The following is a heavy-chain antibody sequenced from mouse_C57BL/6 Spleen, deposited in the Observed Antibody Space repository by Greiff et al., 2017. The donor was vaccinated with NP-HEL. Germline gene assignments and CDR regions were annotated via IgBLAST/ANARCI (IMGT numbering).Heavy chain of an antibody. Sequence: EVKLMESGGGLVKPGGSLKLSCAASGFTFSDYGMHWVRQAPEKGLEWVAYISSGSSTIYYADTVKGRFTISRDNATHTLFLQMDSLRSEDTAIYYCARKGLRRTYYFDYWGQGTTLTVSS. CDR2: ISSGSSTI. D-gene: IGHD2-2*01. J-gene: IGHJ2*01. CDR1: GFTFSDYG. V-gene: IGHV5-17*01. CDR3: ARKGLRRTYYFDY.